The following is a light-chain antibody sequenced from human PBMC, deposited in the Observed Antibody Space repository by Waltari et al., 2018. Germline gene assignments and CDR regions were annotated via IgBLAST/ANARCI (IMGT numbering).Light chain of an antibody. J-gene: IGLJ2*01. CDR1: KLGDKF. Sequence: SYELTQPPSVSVSPGQTASIPCSADKLGDKFASWYQQKPGQSPILVIYRDIKRPSGIPERFSGSNSGSTATLTISGTQAMDEADYYCQAWDTNTALFGGGTKLTVL. CDR3: QAWDTNTAL. V-gene: IGLV3-1*01. CDR2: RDI.